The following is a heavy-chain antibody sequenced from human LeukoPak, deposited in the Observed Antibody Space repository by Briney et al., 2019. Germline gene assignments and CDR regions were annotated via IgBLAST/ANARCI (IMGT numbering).Heavy chain of an antibody. V-gene: IGHV1-2*04. Sequence: ASVKVSCKASGYTFTDYYMHWVRQAPGQGLEWMGWINPNSGGTNYAQKFQGWVTMTRDTSISTAYMELSRLRPDDTAVYYCARDSETYGSGSYYNYYGMDVWGQGTTVTVS. J-gene: IGHJ6*02. CDR3: ARDSETYGSGSYYNYYGMDV. CDR2: INPNSGGT. D-gene: IGHD3-10*01. CDR1: GYTFTDYY.